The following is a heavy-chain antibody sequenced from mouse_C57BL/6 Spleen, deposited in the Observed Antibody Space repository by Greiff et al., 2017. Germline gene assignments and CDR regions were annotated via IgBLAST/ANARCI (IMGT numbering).Heavy chain of an antibody. J-gene: IGHJ4*01. Sequence: EVKLEESGGGLVQPGGSLKLSCAASGFTFSDYYMYWVRQTPEKRLEWVAYISNGGGSTYYPDTVKGRFTISRDNAKNTLYLQMSRLKSEDTAMYYCARRGGNAMDYWGQGTSVTVSS. D-gene: IGHD1-1*02. CDR1: GFTFSDYY. CDR3: ARRGGNAMDY. V-gene: IGHV5-12*01. CDR2: ISNGGGST.